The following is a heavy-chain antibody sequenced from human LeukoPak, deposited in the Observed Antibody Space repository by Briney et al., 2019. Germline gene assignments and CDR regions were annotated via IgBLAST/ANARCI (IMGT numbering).Heavy chain of an antibody. V-gene: IGHV3-66*02. D-gene: IGHD6-19*01. CDR1: GFTVNSKR. CDR3: ARSFCSDSSDCLDY. CDR2: IYNDGST. J-gene: IGHJ4*02. Sequence: PGGSLRLSCAASGFTVNSKRMSWVRQAPGKGLEWVSTIYNDGSTYYADSVKGRFTISKDNSENTLSLQMNSLKTEDAAVYYCARSFCSDSSDCLDYWGQGALITVSS.